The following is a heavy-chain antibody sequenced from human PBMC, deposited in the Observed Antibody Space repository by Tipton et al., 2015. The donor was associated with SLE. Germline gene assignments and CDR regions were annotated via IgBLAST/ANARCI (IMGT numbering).Heavy chain of an antibody. D-gene: IGHD6-19*01. CDR3: ARKDSSGPGAFDI. Sequence: TLSLTCTVSGYSISSGYYCGWIRQAPGKGLEWIGSIDYSGSTNYNPSLKSRVTMSVDTSKNQFSLKLSSVTALYTAVYYCARKDSSGPGAFDIWGQGTMVTVSS. CDR1: GYSISSGYY. CDR2: IDYSGST. J-gene: IGHJ3*02. V-gene: IGHV4-38-2*02.